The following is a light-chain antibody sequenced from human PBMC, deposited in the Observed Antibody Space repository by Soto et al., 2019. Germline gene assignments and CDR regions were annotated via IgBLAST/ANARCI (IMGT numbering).Light chain of an antibody. CDR1: QIVTNY. CDR3: QQRNS. J-gene: IGKJ5*01. V-gene: IGKV3-11*01. Sequence: IALTQSPATLSLSPWDTATLSCRASQIVTNYLGWYQQRPGQPPRLLIYDISNRAPGIPARFSGGGSGTDFTLTISSLESEDFAVYFCQQRNSFGQGTRLEIK. CDR2: DIS.